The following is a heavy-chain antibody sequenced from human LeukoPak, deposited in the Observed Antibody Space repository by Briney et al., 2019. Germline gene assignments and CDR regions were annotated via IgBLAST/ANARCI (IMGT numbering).Heavy chain of an antibody. Sequence: GASVKVSCKASGYTFTDYYIHWVRQAPAQGLEWLGWINPNSGGTNYAQKLQGRVTMTRDTSIRTVYMEVSRLTSDDTAVYYCATMGATTFDHWGQGTLVTVSS. CDR1: GYTFTDYY. D-gene: IGHD1-26*01. J-gene: IGHJ4*02. CDR2: INPNSGGT. CDR3: ATMGATTFDH. V-gene: IGHV1-2*02.